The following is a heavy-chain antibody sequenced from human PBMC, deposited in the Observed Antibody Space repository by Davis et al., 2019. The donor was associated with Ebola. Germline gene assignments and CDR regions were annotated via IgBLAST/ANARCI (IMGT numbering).Heavy chain of an antibody. CDR2: ISSSSSYT. Sequence: GESLKISCAASGFSFRSYWMSWIRQAPGKGLERVSYISSSSSYTNYADSVKGRFTISRDNAENSLYLQMNSLRAEDTAVYYCARVRPDIVVVPAAGRLDVWGKGTTVTVSS. V-gene: IGHV3-11*06. CDR1: GFSFRSYW. D-gene: IGHD2-2*01. CDR3: ARVRPDIVVVPAAGRLDV. J-gene: IGHJ6*04.